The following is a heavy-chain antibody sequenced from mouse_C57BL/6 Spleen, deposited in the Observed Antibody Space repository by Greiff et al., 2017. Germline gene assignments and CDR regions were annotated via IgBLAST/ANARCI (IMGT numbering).Heavy chain of an antibody. J-gene: IGHJ4*01. CDR2: INPSNGGT. CDR3: ARGGVGYAMDY. Sequence: VKLQESGTELVKPGASVKLSCKASGYTFTSYWMHWVKQRPGQGLEWIGNINPSNGGTNYNEKFKGKATLTVDKSSSTAYMQLSSLTSEDSAVYYCARGGVGYAMDYWGQGTSVTVSS. V-gene: IGHV1-53*01. CDR1: GYTFTSYW.